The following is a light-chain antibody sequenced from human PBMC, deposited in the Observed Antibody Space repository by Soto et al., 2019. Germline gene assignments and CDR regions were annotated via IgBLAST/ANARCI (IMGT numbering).Light chain of an antibody. CDR1: DNDVGGYNF. V-gene: IGLV2-11*01. CDR2: DVS. J-gene: IGLJ1*01. Sequence: QSALTQPRSVSGSPGQSVTISCSGTDNDVGGYNFVSWYQQHPGKAPKLMVFDVSKRPSGVPGRFSGSKSGTTASLTISGLQAEDEADYYCCSFAGSLNFVFRTGTKVTVL. CDR3: CSFAGSLNFV.